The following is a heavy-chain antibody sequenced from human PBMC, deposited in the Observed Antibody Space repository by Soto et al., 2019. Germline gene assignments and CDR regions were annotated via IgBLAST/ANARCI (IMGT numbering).Heavy chain of an antibody. CDR3: ARSAVAGLTSNY. Sequence: QVQLVQSGAEVKKPGSSVKVSCKASGGTFSSYTISWVRQAPGQGLEWMGRIIPILGIANYAQKFQGRVTITADKSTSTAYMELSSLRSEDTAVYYCARSAVAGLTSNYWGQGTLVTVSS. CDR2: IIPILGIA. CDR1: GGTFSSYT. V-gene: IGHV1-69*02. D-gene: IGHD6-19*01. J-gene: IGHJ4*02.